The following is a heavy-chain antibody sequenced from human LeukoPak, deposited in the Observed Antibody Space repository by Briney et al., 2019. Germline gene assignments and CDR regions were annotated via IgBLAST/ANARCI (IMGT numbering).Heavy chain of an antibody. Sequence: GGSLRLSCAASGFTFSSYGMHWVRQAPGKGLEWVAVISYDGSNKYYADSVKGRFTISRDNSKNTLYLQMNSLRAEDTAVYYCAKGGSRVYDILTGYYYFDYWGQGTLVTVSS. CDR2: ISYDGSNK. V-gene: IGHV3-30*18. CDR1: GFTFSSYG. J-gene: IGHJ4*02. D-gene: IGHD3-9*01. CDR3: AKGGSRVYDILTGYYYFDY.